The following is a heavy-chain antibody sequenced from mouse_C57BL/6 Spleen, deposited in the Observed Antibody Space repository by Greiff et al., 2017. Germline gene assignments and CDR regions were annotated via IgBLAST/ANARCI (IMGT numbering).Heavy chain of an antibody. J-gene: IGHJ2*01. Sequence: VKVVESGAELVMPGASVKLSCKASGYTFTSYWMHWVKQRPGQGLEWIGEIDPSDSYTNYNQKFKGKSTLTVDKSSSTAYMQLSSLTSEDSAVYYCARRAYGHFDYWGQGTTLTVSS. V-gene: IGHV1-69*01. D-gene: IGHD1-1*01. CDR2: IDPSDSYT. CDR1: GYTFTSYW. CDR3: ARRAYGHFDY.